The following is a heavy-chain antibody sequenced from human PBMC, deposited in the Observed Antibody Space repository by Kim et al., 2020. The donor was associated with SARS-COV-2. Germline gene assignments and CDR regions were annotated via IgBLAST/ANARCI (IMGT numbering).Heavy chain of an antibody. D-gene: IGHD6-13*01. J-gene: IGHJ6*02. CDR2: INPSGGST. CDR1: GYTFTSYY. CDR3: ARVGSSSWYGDYYYYYGMDV. V-gene: IGHV1-46*01. Sequence: ASVKVSCKASGYTFTSYYMHWVRQAPGQGLEWMGIINPSGGSTSYAQKFQGRVTMTRDTSTSTVYMELSSLRSEDTAVYYCARVGSSSWYGDYYYYYGMDVWGQGTTVTVSS.